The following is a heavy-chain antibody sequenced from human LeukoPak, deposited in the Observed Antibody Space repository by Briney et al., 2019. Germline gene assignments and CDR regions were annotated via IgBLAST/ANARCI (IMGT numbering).Heavy chain of an antibody. CDR2: IYTSGST. V-gene: IGHV4-61*02. Sequence: SETLSLTCTVSGGSISSGSYYWTWIRQPAGKGLEWIGRIYTSGSTNYNPSLKSRVTISGDTSKNQFYLKLSSVTAADTAVYYCARVPTAILVLDYWGQGTLVTVSS. CDR1: GGSISSGSYY. D-gene: IGHD2-2*01. CDR3: ARVPTAILVLDY. J-gene: IGHJ4*02.